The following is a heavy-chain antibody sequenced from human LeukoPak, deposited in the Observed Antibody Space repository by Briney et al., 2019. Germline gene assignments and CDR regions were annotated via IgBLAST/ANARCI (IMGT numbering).Heavy chain of an antibody. CDR1: GGSISSSSYY. CDR3: ARGPITIFGVVIKPYYFDY. V-gene: IGHV4-39*07. J-gene: IGHJ4*02. Sequence: PSETLSLTCTVSGGSISSSSYYWGWIRQPPGKGLEWIGSIYYSGSTYYNPSLKSRVTISVDTPKNQFSLKLSSVTAADTAVYYCARGPITIFGVVIKPYYFDYWGQGTLVTVSS. CDR2: IYYSGST. D-gene: IGHD3-3*01.